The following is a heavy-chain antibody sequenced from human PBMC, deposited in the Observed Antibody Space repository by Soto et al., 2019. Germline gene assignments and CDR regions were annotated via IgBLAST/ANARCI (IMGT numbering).Heavy chain of an antibody. V-gene: IGHV1-69*12. CDR3: ARVEAVAGLYNYHGLDV. CDR2: IVPIFGTT. J-gene: IGHJ6*02. D-gene: IGHD6-19*01. Sequence: QVQLVQSGAEVKKPGSSVKVSCKVSGGTFSNYAIDWVRLAPGHWLEWMGGIVPIFGTTYYTQKFQGRATIIADDSTTTAYLEMSSLRSEDTAIYYCARVEAVAGLYNYHGLDVWGQGTAVTVS. CDR1: GGTFSNYA.